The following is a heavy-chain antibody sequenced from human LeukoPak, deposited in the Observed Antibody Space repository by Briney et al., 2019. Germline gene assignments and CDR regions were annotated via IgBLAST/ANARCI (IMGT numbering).Heavy chain of an antibody. D-gene: IGHD2-15*01. J-gene: IGHJ4*02. CDR2: ISGSGGST. CDR1: GFTFSSYA. Sequence: GGSLRLSCAASGFTFSSYAMSWVRQAPGKGLEWVSAISGSGGSTYYADSVNGRFTISRDNSKNTLYLQMNSLRAEDTAVYDCAKGYCSGSSCFFDYWGQGTLVTVSS. CDR3: AKGYCSGSSCFFDY. V-gene: IGHV3-23*01.